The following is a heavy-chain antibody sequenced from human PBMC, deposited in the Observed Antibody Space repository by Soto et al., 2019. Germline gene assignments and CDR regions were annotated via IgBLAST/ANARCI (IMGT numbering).Heavy chain of an antibody. V-gene: IGHV3-30*18. Sequence: QVQLVESGGGVVQPGRSLRLSCAASGFTFSSYGMHWVRQAPGKGLEWVAVISYDGSNKYYADSVKGRFTISRNNSKNTLYLQMNSLRAEDTAVYYCAKDGRVEWFARKPKGGFDYWGQGTLVTVSS. J-gene: IGHJ4*02. CDR2: ISYDGSNK. D-gene: IGHD3-3*01. CDR3: AKDGRVEWFARKPKGGFDY. CDR1: GFTFSSYG.